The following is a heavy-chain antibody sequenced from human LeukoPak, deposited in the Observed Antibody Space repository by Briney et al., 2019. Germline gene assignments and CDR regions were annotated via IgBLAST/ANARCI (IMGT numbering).Heavy chain of an antibody. J-gene: IGHJ3*02. CDR3: ARTTDYDSSGYYAFDI. CDR2: INHSGST. V-gene: IGHV4-39*07. D-gene: IGHD3-22*01. CDR1: GGSITSSSYY. Sequence: PSETLSLTCTVSGGSITSSSYYWRWLRQPPGKGLEWIAEINHSGSTNYNPSLKSRVTISVDTSKNQFSLKLSSVTAADTAVYYCARTTDYDSSGYYAFDIWGQGTMVTVSS.